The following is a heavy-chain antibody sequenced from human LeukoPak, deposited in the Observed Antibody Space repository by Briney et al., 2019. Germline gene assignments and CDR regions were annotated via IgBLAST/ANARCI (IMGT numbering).Heavy chain of an antibody. J-gene: IGHJ3*02. V-gene: IGHV4-39*07. CDR1: GGSISSSSYY. Sequence: SETLSLTCTVSGGSISSSSYYWGWIRQPPGKGLEWIGSIHYSGSTYYNPSLKSRVTISVDTSKNQFSLKLSSVTAADTAVYYCAAGTGIVGAFDIWGQGTMVTVSS. CDR3: AAGTGIVGAFDI. CDR2: IHYSGST. D-gene: IGHD3-10*01.